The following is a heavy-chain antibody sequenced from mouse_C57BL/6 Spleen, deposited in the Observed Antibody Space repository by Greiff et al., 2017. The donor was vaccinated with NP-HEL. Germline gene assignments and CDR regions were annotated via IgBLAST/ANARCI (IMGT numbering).Heavy chain of an antibody. Sequence: QVQLQQSGAELVRPGASVTLSCKASGYTFTDYEMHWVKQTPVHGLEWIGAIDPETGGTAYNQTFTGKAILTVDKSSSTAYMGRRSLTSEDSGVYYCTRGDYYSRKGYVDVWGKGTTVTVSS. CDR1: GYTFTDYE. V-gene: IGHV1-15*01. J-gene: IGHJ1*03. D-gene: IGHD1-1*01. CDR3: TRGDYYSRKGYVDV. CDR2: IDPETGGT.